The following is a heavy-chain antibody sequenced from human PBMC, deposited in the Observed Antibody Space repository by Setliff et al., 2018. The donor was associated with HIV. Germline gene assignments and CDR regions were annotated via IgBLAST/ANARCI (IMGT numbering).Heavy chain of an antibody. J-gene: IGHJ4*02. V-gene: IGHV4-39*01. D-gene: IGHD3-9*01. Sequence: SETLSLTCSVSGGSISSSGFYWAWMRQSPGKGLEWIGSIYYRGSIFYNPSLKSRVIISVDMSKNQFSLKVRSVTAADTAVYYCARHESVDPRIGYWGQGTLVTVSS. CDR2: IYYRGSI. CDR3: ARHESVDPRIGY. CDR1: GGSISSSGFY.